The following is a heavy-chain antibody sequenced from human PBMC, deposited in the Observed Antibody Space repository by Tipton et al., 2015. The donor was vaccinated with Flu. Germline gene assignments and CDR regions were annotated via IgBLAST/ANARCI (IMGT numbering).Heavy chain of an antibody. V-gene: IGHV4-38-2*01. CDR1: GDSIGSGYF. J-gene: IGHJ4*02. CDR2: IFYTGTT. D-gene: IGHD1-14*01. CDR3: ARAVFKIGPDY. Sequence: TLSLTCSVSGDSIGSGYFWGWIRQPPGKGLEWIGYIFYTGTTYYNPSLKSRATISLDTSKNQFSLKLTSVTAADTAVYYCARAVFKIGPDYWGQGALVTVSS.